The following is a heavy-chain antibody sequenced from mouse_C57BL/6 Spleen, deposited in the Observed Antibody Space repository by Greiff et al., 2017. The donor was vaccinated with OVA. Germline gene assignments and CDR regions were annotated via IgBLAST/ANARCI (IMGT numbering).Heavy chain of an antibody. J-gene: IGHJ2*01. D-gene: IGHD1-1*01. CDR2: ISSGSSTI. V-gene: IGHV5-17*01. Sequence: VQLQQSGGGLVKPGGSLKLSCAASGFTFSDYGMHWVRQAPEKGLEWVAYISSGSSTIYYADTVKGRFTISRDNAKNTLFLQMTSLRSEDTAMYYCARGVLYYYGSSYYFDYWGQGTTLTVSS. CDR3: ARGVLYYYGSSYYFDY. CDR1: GFTFSDYG.